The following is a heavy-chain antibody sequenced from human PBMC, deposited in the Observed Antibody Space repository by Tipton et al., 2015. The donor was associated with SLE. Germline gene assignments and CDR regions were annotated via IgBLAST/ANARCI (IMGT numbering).Heavy chain of an antibody. J-gene: IGHJ6*02. CDR3: VRDRRGIAALPWGDV. V-gene: IGHV3-74*01. CDR1: GFTFSSYW. CDR2: INSDGSST. D-gene: IGHD6-13*01. Sequence: SLRLSCAASGFTFSSYWMHWVRQAPGKGLVWVSRINSDGSSTNYADSVKGRFTISRDNAKNTLYLQMNSLRAEDTAVYYCVRDRRGIAALPWGDVWGQGTTVTVSS.